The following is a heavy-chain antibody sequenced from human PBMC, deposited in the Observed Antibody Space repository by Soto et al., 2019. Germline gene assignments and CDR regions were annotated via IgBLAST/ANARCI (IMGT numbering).Heavy chain of an antibody. J-gene: IGHJ4*02. CDR3: ATVPQYYDSSGYILFGPVRFDY. CDR1: GYTFTSYD. D-gene: IGHD3-22*01. V-gene: IGHV1-8*01. CDR2: MNPNSGET. Sequence: GASVKVSCKASGYTFTSYDINWVRQATGQGLEWMGWMNPNSGETIYAQKFQGRVTMTEDTSTDTAYMELSSLRSEDTAVYYCATVPQYYDSSGYILFGPVRFDYWGQGTLVTVSS.